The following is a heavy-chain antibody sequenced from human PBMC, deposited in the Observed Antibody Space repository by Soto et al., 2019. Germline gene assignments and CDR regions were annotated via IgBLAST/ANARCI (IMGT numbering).Heavy chain of an antibody. Sequence: PSETLSLTCNVSGGSVRRGETYWSWIRQSPGNGLEWIGYIHYSGSTYYNPSLKSRVTISVDTSRDQFSLKLTSVTAADTAVYYCARWGGRDGYKFVYWGQGTLVTVSS. CDR1: GGSVRRGETY. D-gene: IGHD3-16*01. CDR2: IHYSGST. V-gene: IGHV4-61*08. CDR3: ARWGGRDGYKFVY. J-gene: IGHJ4*02.